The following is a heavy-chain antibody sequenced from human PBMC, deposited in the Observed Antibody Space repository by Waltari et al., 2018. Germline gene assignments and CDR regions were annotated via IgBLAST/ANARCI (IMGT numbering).Heavy chain of an antibody. CDR3: ARVHGGLDY. J-gene: IGHJ4*02. CDR2: IYHSGST. D-gene: IGHD2-15*01. V-gene: IGHV4-38-2*01. CDR1: GYSISSGYY. Sequence: QVQLQESGPGLVKPSETLSLTRAVSGYSISSGYYWGWIRQPPGKGLEWIGSIYHSGSTYYNPSLKSRVTISVDTSKNQFSLKLSSVTAADTAVYYCARVHGGLDYWGQGTLVTVSS.